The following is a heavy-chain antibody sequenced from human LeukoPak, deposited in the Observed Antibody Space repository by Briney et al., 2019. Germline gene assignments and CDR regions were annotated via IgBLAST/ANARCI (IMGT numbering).Heavy chain of an antibody. D-gene: IGHD6-19*01. CDR3: AREHSSGWYRDAFDI. V-gene: IGHV3-48*01. Sequence: GGSLRLSCAASRFTFSDSSMNWVRQAPGKGLEWISYISSTSTIIYYADSVKGRFTISRDNAKNSMYLQMNSLRAEDTAVYYCAREHSSGWYRDAFDIWGQGTMVTVSS. CDR2: ISSTSTII. CDR1: RFTFSDSS. J-gene: IGHJ3*02.